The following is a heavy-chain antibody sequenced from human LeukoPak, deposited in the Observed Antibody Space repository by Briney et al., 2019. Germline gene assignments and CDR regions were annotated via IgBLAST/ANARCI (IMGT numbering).Heavy chain of an antibody. V-gene: IGHV4-38-2*01. CDR1: GYSISSGYY. CDR3: TRNASPDY. D-gene: IGHD1-14*01. J-gene: IGHJ4*02. CDR2: IYHRGST. Sequence: SETLSLTCAGSGYSISSGYYWGWIRQPPGKGLEWIGSIYHRGSTYYNPSLKSRVTISVDTPKNQISLKLSSVTAADTAVYYCTRNASPDYWGQGLLVTVSS.